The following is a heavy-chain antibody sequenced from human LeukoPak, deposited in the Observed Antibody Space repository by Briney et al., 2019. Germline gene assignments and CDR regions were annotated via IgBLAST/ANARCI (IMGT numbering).Heavy chain of an antibody. CDR3: ARDSSGYYYFDY. D-gene: IGHD3-22*01. J-gene: IGHJ4*02. Sequence: GASVKVSCKTSRTTFSSYSISWVRQAPGQGLEWMGRIIPILGIANYAQKFQGRVTITADKSTSTAYMELSSLRSEDTAVYYCARDSSGYYYFDYWGQGTLVTVSS. CDR2: IIPILGIA. CDR1: RTTFSSYS. V-gene: IGHV1-69*04.